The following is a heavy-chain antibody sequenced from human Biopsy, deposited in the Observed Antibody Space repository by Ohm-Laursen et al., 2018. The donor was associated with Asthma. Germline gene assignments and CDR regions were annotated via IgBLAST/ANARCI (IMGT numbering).Heavy chain of an antibody. V-gene: IGHV4-30-4*01. CDR2: VFWSGTT. CDR1: GAYIGSRDHH. CDR3: AGVASYGDLYFGIDV. J-gene: IGHJ6*02. Sequence: PSETLSLTCTVGGAYIGSRDHHWSWIRQSPGTGLEWIGFVFWSGTTHYNRSLERRLSISIDTTRNEFSMTLRSVTAADTAVYFCAGVASYGDLYFGIDVWGPGTTVSVS. D-gene: IGHD4-17*01.